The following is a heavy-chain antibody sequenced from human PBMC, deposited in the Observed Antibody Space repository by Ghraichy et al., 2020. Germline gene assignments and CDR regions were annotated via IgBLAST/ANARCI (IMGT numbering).Heavy chain of an antibody. J-gene: IGHJ6*02. CDR1: GGTFSSYA. CDR2: IIPIFGTA. CDR3: ASGVVGHPYYYGMDV. D-gene: IGHD1-26*01. Sequence: SVKVSCKASGGTFSSYAISWVRQAPGQGLEWMGGIIPIFGTANYAQKFQGRVTITADESTSTAYMELSSLRSEDTAVYYCASGVVGHPYYYGMDVWGQGTTVTVSS. V-gene: IGHV1-69*13.